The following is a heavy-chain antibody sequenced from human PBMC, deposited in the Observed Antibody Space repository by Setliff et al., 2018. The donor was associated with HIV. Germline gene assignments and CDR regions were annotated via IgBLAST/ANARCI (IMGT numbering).Heavy chain of an antibody. Sequence: ASVKVSCKASGYTFTSYDISWVRQARGQGLEWMGGIIPIFGTGNYAQKFQGRVTITADESTSTAYMELSSLRSEDTAVYYCARGRGSSWIDAFDIWGQGTMVTVSS. CDR3: ARGRGSSWIDAFDI. J-gene: IGHJ3*02. V-gene: IGHV1-69*13. D-gene: IGHD6-13*01. CDR2: IIPIFGTG. CDR1: GYTFTSYD.